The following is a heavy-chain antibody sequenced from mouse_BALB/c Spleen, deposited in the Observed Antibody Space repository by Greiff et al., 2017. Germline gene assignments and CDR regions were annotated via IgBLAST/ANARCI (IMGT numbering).Heavy chain of an antibody. CDR2: IYPGSGST. CDR3: TRGDAWCAY. CDR1: GYTFTSYW. D-gene: IGHD3-3*01. V-gene: IGHV1S22*01. J-gene: IGHJ3*01. Sequence: LQQPGSELVRPGASVKLSCKASGYTFTSYWMHWVKQRPGQGLEWIGNIYPGSGSTNYDEKFKSKGTLTVDTSSSTAYMHLSSLTSEDSAVYYCTRGDAWCAYWGQGTLVTVSA.